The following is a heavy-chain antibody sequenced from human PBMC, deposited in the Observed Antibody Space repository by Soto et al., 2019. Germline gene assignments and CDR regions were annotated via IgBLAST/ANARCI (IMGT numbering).Heavy chain of an antibody. CDR2: IYTGGTT. D-gene: IGHD3-3*01. V-gene: IGHV3-53*01. J-gene: IGHJ4*02. CDR3: ARGEPITMFGVVTVDY. Sequence: PGGSLRLSCAASGFTVSSHYMSWVRQAPGKGLHWVSVIYTGGTTYYADSVKGRFTISRDNSKNTLYLQMNSLRAEDTAVYYCARGEPITMFGVVTVDYWGQGTLVTVSS. CDR1: GFTVSSHY.